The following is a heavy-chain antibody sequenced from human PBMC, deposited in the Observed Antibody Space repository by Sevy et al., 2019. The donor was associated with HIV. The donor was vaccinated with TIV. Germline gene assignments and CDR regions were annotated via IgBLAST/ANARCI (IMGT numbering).Heavy chain of an antibody. CDR2: IRRKAYGGTT. J-gene: IGHJ4*02. CDR1: GFTFGDYA. CDR3: TRGVIPYTVTTFDY. Sequence: GGSLRLSCTASGFTFGDYAMSWFRQALGKGLEWVSFIRRKAYGGTTEYAASVKGRFTISRDDSKSIVYLQMNSLKIEDTAVYYCTRGVIPYTVTTFDYWGQGTLVTVSS. D-gene: IGHD4-17*01. V-gene: IGHV3-49*03.